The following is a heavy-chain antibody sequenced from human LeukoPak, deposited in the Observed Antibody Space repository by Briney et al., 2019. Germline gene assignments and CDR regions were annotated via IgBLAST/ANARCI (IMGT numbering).Heavy chain of an antibody. CDR1: GYTFTDYA. J-gene: IGHJ5*02. D-gene: IGHD2-15*01. CDR2: INAGNGNT. Sequence: VASVKVSCKASGYTFTDYALHWVRQVPGQRLEWMGWINAGNGNTKYSQKFQGRVTITRDTSASTAYMELSSPRSQETAVYYCARRLGYCSGGSCGTGGWFDPWGQGTLVTVSS. CDR3: ARRLGYCSGGSCGTGGWFDP. V-gene: IGHV1-3*01.